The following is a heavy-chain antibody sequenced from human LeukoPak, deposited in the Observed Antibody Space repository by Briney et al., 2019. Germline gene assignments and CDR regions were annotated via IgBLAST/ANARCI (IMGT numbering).Heavy chain of an antibody. CDR1: GYTFSGYY. J-gene: IGHJ4*02. CDR3: ARSNWNYDLPGYYFDY. V-gene: IGHV1-2*02. D-gene: IGHD1-7*01. CDR2: LNPDSAGT. Sequence: ASVKVSCKASGYTFSGYYMHWVRQAPGQGLEWMGWLNPDSAGTNYAQRFQGRVTMTRDPSLSTAYMELSRLKSDDTAVYYCARSNWNYDLPGYYFDYWGQGTLVTVSS.